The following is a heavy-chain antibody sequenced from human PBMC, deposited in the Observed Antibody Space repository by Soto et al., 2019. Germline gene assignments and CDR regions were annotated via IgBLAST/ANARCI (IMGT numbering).Heavy chain of an antibody. CDR2: ISYNSGTI. Sequence: EVQLVESGGGLVQPGRSLRLSCAASGFTFDDYAMHWVRQAPGKGLEWVSGISYNSGTIGYADSVKGRFTISRDNAKNSLYLQMNSLRAEDTALYFCAKGEDRGYSYGPDYWGQGTLVTVSS. V-gene: IGHV3-9*01. D-gene: IGHD5-18*01. CDR1: GFTFDDYA. CDR3: AKGEDRGYSYGPDY. J-gene: IGHJ4*02.